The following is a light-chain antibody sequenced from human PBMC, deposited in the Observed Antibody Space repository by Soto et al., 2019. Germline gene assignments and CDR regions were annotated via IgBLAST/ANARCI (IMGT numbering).Light chain of an antibody. V-gene: IGKV1-39*01. Sequence: DIQMTQSPSSLSASVGDRVTITCRASQSISSYLNWYEQKPGKAPKLLIYAASSLQSGVASRFSGRGSGTDFTLTISSLQHEDFATYYCQQSYSTPWTFGQGTKVEIK. CDR2: AAS. CDR3: QQSYSTPWT. CDR1: QSISSY. J-gene: IGKJ1*01.